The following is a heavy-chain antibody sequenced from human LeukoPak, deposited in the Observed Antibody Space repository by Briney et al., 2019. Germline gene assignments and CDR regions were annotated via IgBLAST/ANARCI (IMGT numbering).Heavy chain of an antibody. CDR2: IYHSGST. D-gene: IGHD6-6*01. CDR3: ARLQYSSSSANFDY. CDR1: GGSFSGYY. V-gene: IGHV4-34*01. Sequence: SETLSLTCAVHGGSFSGYYWSWIRQPPGKGLEWIGEIYHSGSTNYNPSLKSRVTISVDTSKNQFSLKLSSVTAADTAVYYCARLQYSSSSANFDYWGQGTLVTVSS. J-gene: IGHJ4*02.